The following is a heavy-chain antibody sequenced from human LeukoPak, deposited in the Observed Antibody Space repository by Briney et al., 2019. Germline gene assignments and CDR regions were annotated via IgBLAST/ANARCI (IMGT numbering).Heavy chain of an antibody. D-gene: IGHD3-22*01. Sequence: TGGSLRLSCAASRFTFSRYWMHWVRQAPGKGLAWVSRINSDGISTSYADSVKGRFTISRDNAKNTLYLQMNSLRAEDTAVYYCARDGNYYDSSGPADYWGQGTLVTVSS. CDR2: INSDGIST. J-gene: IGHJ4*02. CDR3: ARDGNYYDSSGPADY. CDR1: RFTFSRYW. V-gene: IGHV3-74*01.